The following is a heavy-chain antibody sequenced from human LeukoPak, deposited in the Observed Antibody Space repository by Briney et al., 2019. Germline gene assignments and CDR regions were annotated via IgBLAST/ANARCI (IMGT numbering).Heavy chain of an antibody. J-gene: IGHJ6*02. V-gene: IGHV4-59*01. D-gene: IGHD3-9*01. CDR1: GGSISSYY. Sequence: SETLSLTCTVSGGSISSYYWSWIRQPPGKGLEWIGYIYYRGSTNYNPSLKSRVTISVDTSKNQFSLKLSSVTAADTAVYYCARVQYYDILTGPYYYGMDVWGQGTTVTVSS. CDR3: ARVQYYDILTGPYYYGMDV. CDR2: IYYRGST.